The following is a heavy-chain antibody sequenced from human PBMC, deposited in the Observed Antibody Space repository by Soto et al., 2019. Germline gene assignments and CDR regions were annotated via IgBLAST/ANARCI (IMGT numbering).Heavy chain of an antibody. CDR2: ISAHNGNT. D-gene: IGHD1-1*01. J-gene: IGHJ4*02. V-gene: IGHV1-18*01. CDR3: ARGRYGDY. CDR1: GYDFTTYG. Sequence: QVHLVQSGAEVKKPGASVKVSCKGSGYDFTTYGITWVRQAPGQGLEWMAWISAHNGNTDYEQKPQCRVTVTRDTSTSTAYMELRSLRSDDTAVYYCARGRYGDYWGQGALVTVSS.